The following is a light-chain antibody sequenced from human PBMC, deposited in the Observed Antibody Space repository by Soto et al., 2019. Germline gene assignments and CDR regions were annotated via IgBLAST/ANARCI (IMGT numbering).Light chain of an antibody. CDR2: GNS. V-gene: IGLV1-40*01. J-gene: IGLJ1*01. Sequence: QSVLTQPPSVSGAPGQRVTISCTGSSSNIGAGYDVHWYQQLPGTAPKLLIYGNSNRPSGVADRFSGSKSGTSASLAITGLQAADEADYHCESYDSSTSYVFGTGTNLTVL. CDR3: ESYDSSTSYV. CDR1: SSNIGAGYD.